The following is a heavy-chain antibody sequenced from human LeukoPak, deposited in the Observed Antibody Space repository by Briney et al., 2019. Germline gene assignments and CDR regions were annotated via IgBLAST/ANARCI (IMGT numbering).Heavy chain of an antibody. CDR1: GFTFSNYW. Sequence: PGGSPRLSCAASGFTFSNYWVHWVRQAPGKGLVWVSRINPDGSTINYADSVKGRFTISRDNAKNTLYLQMNSLRAEDTAVYYCATAGNYRFDYWGQGTLVTVSS. D-gene: IGHD1-7*01. V-gene: IGHV3-74*01. CDR2: INPDGSTI. J-gene: IGHJ4*02. CDR3: ATAGNYRFDY.